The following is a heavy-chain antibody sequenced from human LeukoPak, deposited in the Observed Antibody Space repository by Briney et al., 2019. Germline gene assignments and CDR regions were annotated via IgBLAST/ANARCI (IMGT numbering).Heavy chain of an antibody. V-gene: IGHV5-51*01. J-gene: IGHJ4*02. CDR3: ARSYSSGWRTGYYFDY. D-gene: IGHD6-19*01. Sequence: GESLKISCKGSGYSFTSYWIGWVRQMPGKGLEWMGIIYPGDSDTRYSPSFQGQVTISADKSISTAYLQWSSLKASDTAVYYCARSYSSGWRTGYYFDYWGQGTLVTVSS. CDR1: GYSFTSYW. CDR2: IYPGDSDT.